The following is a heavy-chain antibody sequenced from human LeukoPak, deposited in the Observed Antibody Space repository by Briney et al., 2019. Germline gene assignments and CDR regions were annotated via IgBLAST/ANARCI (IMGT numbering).Heavy chain of an antibody. J-gene: IGHJ4*02. V-gene: IGHV3-30-3*01. CDR2: ISYDGSNK. CDR1: GFTFSSYA. CDR3: ARSTAGLIAVAGTWDY. D-gene: IGHD6-19*01. Sequence: GRSLRLSCAASGFTFSSYAMHWVRQAPGKGLEWVAVISYDGSNKYYADSVKGRFTISRDNSKNTLYLQMNSLRAEDTAVYYCARSTAGLIAVAGTWDYWGQGTLVTVSS.